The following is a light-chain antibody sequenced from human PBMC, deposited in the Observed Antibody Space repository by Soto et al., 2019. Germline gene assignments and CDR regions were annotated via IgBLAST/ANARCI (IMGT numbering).Light chain of an antibody. J-gene: IGKJ5*01. CDR2: GAS. V-gene: IGKV3-15*01. Sequence: EIVMTQSPATLSVSAGDRATLSCRASQSVSSNLAWYQQKPGQAPRLLIYGASTRATGIPARFSGSGSGTEFTLTISSLQSEDFAVYYCQQYYDWPITFGQGTRLEIK. CDR1: QSVSSN. CDR3: QQYYDWPIT.